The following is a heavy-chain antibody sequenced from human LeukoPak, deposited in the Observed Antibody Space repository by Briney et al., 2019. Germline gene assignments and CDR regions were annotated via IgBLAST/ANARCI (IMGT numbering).Heavy chain of an antibody. J-gene: IGHJ4*02. V-gene: IGHV3-21*01. CDR2: ISSSSSYI. D-gene: IGHD3-10*01. CDR3: ARVHPLDYGSGSYEDY. Sequence: NPGGSLRFSCAASGFTFSSYSMNWVRQAPGKGLEWVSSISSSSSYIYYADSVKGRFTISRDNAKNSLYLQMNSLRAEDTAVYYCARVHPLDYGSGSYEDYWGQGTLVTVSS. CDR1: GFTFSSYS.